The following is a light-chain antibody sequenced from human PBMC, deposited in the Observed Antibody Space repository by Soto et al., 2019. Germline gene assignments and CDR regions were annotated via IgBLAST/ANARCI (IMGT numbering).Light chain of an antibody. CDR1: QSLNNC. J-gene: IGKJ1*01. V-gene: IGKV1-5*01. Sequence: IQMTQTTSSQTASIVASMSITCRASQSLNNCMAWYQQKTGKAPKLLIYDVSSLESGVPSRFSGSGSDTEFTLTIGSLFPDDFATYYCQQYNRYWTFGQGTK. CDR3: QQYNRYWT. CDR2: DVS.